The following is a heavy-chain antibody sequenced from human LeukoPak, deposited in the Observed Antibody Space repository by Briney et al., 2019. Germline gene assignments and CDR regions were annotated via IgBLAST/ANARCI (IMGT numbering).Heavy chain of an antibody. J-gene: IGHJ4*02. D-gene: IGHD6-6*01. CDR1: DGSISSSNW. V-gene: IGHV4-4*02. Sequence: SETLSLTCAVSDGSISSSNWWSWVRQPPGKGLEWIGEIYHSGSTNYNPSLKSRVTISVDKSKNQFSLKLSSVTAADTAVYYCARVRGSWQLLDYWGQGTLVTVSS. CDR3: ARVRGSWQLLDY. CDR2: IYHSGST.